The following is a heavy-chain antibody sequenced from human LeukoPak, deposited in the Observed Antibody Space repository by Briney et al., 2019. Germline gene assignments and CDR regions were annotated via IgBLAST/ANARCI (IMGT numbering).Heavy chain of an antibody. J-gene: IGHJ5*02. CDR2: IWYDGSNK. D-gene: IGHD6-13*01. CDR1: GFTFSSYG. V-gene: IGHV3-33*01. Sequence: GRSLRLSCGASGFTFSSYGMHWVRQAPGKGLEWVAVIWYDGSNKYYADSVKGRFTISRDNSKNTLYLQMNSLRAEDTAVYYCARGIAAAQAFDPWGQGTLVTVSS. CDR3: ARGIAAAQAFDP.